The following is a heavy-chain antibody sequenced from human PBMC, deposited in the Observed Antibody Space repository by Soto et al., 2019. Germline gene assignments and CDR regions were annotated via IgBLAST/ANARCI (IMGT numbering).Heavy chain of an antibody. CDR2: IGSNSGGI. J-gene: IGHJ4*02. CDR1: GFTFDDSA. V-gene: IGHV3-9*01. Sequence: EVQLVESGGGLVQPGRSLRLSCAASGFTFDDSAMHWVRQPPGKGLEWVSGIGSNSGGIGYADSVKGRFTISRDNAKNSLYLQMNSLRAENTALYYCAKGRSEGYFDYWGQGTLVNVSS. CDR3: AKGRSEGYFDY.